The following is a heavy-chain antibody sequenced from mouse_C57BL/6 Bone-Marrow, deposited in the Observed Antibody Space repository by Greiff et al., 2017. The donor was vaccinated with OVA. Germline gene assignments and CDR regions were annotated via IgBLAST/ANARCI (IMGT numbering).Heavy chain of an antibody. CDR3: AREGGIGTYVDY. Sequence: VQLQQSGPELVKPGASVKISCKASGYTFTDYYMNWVKQSHGKSLEWIGDINPNNGGTSYNQKFKGKATLTVDKSSSTAYMELRSLTSEDSAVYYCAREGGIGTYVDYGGQGTTPTVS. CDR2: INPNNGGT. J-gene: IGHJ2*01. V-gene: IGHV1-26*01. D-gene: IGHD2-14*01. CDR1: GYTFTDYY.